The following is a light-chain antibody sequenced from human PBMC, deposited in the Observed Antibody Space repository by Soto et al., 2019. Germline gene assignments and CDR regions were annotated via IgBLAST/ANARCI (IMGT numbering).Light chain of an antibody. J-gene: IGKJ2*01. Sequence: EIVVTQSPGTLSLSPEERATLSCRASQSVSSSYLAWYQQKPGQAPRLLIYGASSRATGIPDRFSGSGSGTDFTLTINRLEPEDFAVYYCQQYGSSPMYTFVQGTKLEIK. CDR2: GAS. CDR1: QSVSSSY. CDR3: QQYGSSPMYT. V-gene: IGKV3-20*01.